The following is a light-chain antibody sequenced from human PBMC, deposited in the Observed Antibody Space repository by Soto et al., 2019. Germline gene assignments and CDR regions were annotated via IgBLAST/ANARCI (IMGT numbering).Light chain of an antibody. V-gene: IGKV3-15*01. CDR1: QSVNSR. J-gene: IGKJ1*01. CDR3: QQYNNWPWT. CDR2: DAS. Sequence: ELVLTQSPAALSVSPGERATLSCRASQSVNSRLAWYQQKPGQTPTLLIYDASTRATGIPTRFSGSGSGTDFTLTISSLQSEDFAVYYCQQYNNWPWTFGQGTKVDIK.